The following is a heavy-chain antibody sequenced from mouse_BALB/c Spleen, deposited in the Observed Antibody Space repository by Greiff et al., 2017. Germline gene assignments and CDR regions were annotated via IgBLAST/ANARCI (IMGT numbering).Heavy chain of an antibody. D-gene: IGHD1-2*01. CDR3: NEGTAAAWFAY. CDR1: GFNIKDYY. CDR2: IVPENGDT. J-gene: IGHJ3*01. V-gene: IGHV14-4*02. Sequence: EVQLQQSGAELVRPGASVKLSCTASGFNIKDYYMYWVKQRPEQGLEWIGWIVPENGDTEYAPKFQGKATMTADTSSNTAYLQLSSLTSEDTAVYYCNEGTAAAWFAYWGQGTLVTVSA.